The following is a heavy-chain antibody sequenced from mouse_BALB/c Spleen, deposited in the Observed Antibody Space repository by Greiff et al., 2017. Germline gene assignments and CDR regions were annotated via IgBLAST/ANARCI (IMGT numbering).Heavy chain of an antibody. Sequence: EVMLVESGGGLVQPGGSLRLSCATSGFTFTDYYMSWVRQPPGKALEWLGFIRNKANGYTTEYSASVKGRFTISRDNSQSILYLQMNTLRAEDSATYYCARDRGYDYDEGFAYWGQGTLVTVSA. J-gene: IGHJ3*01. D-gene: IGHD2-4*01. CDR2: IRNKANGYTT. CDR1: GFTFTDYY. CDR3: ARDRGYDYDEGFAY. V-gene: IGHV7-3*02.